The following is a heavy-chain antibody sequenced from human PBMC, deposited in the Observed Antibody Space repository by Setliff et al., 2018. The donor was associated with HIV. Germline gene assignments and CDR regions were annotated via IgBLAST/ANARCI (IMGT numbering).Heavy chain of an antibody. CDR3: ARGRSLVRGSGSPEYYYMDV. D-gene: IGHD3-10*01. Sequence: ASVKVSCKASGYTITSYEINWVRQATGQGLEWMGWMNPNSGDTGYAQKFQGRVTMTRNTSISTAFMELSSLRSEDTAVYYCARGRSLVRGSGSPEYYYMDVWGKGTTVTVSS. CDR2: MNPNSGDT. J-gene: IGHJ6*03. CDR1: GYTITSYE. V-gene: IGHV1-8*02.